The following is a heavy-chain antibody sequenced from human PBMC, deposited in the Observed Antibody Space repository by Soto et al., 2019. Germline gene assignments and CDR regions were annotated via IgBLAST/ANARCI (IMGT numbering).Heavy chain of an antibody. Sequence: QLQLQESGPGLVKPSATLSLTCTVSGDSVTTGSYYWTWIRQPPGKGLEWIGYIYYTGRTDYSPSLKSRVTMSIDSSKNKFSLRLDSVTAADTAMYFCARSYSSSMVFDYWGQGTLVTVSS. CDR2: IYYTGRT. D-gene: IGHD6-6*01. V-gene: IGHV4-61*01. CDR3: ARSYSSSMVFDY. CDR1: GDSVTTGSYY. J-gene: IGHJ4*02.